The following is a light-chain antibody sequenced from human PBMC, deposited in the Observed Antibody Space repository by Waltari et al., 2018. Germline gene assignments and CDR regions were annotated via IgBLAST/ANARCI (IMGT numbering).Light chain of an antibody. V-gene: IGKV1-5*03. Sequence: DIQMTQSPSTLSASVGDRVTITCRASQSISSWLAWYQQKPGKATKLLIYKASSLESGVPSRFSGSGSGTEFTLTSSSLQPDDFATYYCQQYNSYPWTFGQGTKVEIK. CDR3: QQYNSYPWT. CDR1: QSISSW. CDR2: KAS. J-gene: IGKJ1*01.